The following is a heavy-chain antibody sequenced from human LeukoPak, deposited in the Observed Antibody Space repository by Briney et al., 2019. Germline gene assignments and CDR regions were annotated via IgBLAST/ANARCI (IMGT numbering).Heavy chain of an antibody. J-gene: IGHJ4*02. Sequence: SETLSLTCTVSGGSLSSYYWSWIRQPPGKGLEWIGYIYYSGSTNYNPSLKSRVTISVDTSKNQFSLKLSSVTATDTAVYYCARHRRGYRPGGIDYWGQGTLVTVSS. CDR1: GGSLSSYY. CDR3: ARHRRGYRPGGIDY. CDR2: IYYSGST. D-gene: IGHD6-13*01. V-gene: IGHV4-59*08.